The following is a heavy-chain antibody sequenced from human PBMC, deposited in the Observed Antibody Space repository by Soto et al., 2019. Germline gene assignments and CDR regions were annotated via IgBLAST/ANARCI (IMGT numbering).Heavy chain of an antibody. D-gene: IGHD6-19*01. CDR2: IYYSGST. CDR3: ARRRFGSGEYFFDY. Sequence: SVTLSLTCTVSDGSISSDGYYCSWIRQPPGKGLEWIGYIYYSGSTYYNPSLKSRITISVDTSKNQLSLSLRSVTAADTAVYYCARRRFGSGEYFFDYWGQGILVTVS. V-gene: IGHV4-30-4*08. J-gene: IGHJ4*02. CDR1: DGSISSDGYY.